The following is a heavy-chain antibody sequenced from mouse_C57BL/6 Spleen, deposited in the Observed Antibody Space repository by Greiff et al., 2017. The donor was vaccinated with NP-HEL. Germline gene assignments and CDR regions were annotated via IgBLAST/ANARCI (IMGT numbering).Heavy chain of an antibody. CDR2: INPNNGGT. CDR3: ARDYYSPLYYFDY. CDR1: GYTFTDYY. V-gene: IGHV1-26*01. Sequence: VQLQQSGPELVKPGASVKISCKASGYTFTDYYMNWVKQSHGKSLEWIGDINPNNGGTSYNQKFKGKATLTVDKSSSTAYMELRSLTSEDSAVYYCARDYYSPLYYFDYWGQGTTLTVSS. D-gene: IGHD2-12*01. J-gene: IGHJ2*01.